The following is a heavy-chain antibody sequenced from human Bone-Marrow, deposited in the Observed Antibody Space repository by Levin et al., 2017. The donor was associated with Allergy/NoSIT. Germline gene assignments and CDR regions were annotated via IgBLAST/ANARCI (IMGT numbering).Heavy chain of an antibody. CDR3: ARDRGYGSGLYGMDV. J-gene: IGHJ6*02. CDR1: GFTFSSYG. D-gene: IGHD3-10*01. Sequence: PGGSLRLSCAASGFTFSSYGMHWVRQAPGKGLEWVAVIWYDGSNKYYADSVKGRFTISRDNSKNTLYLQMNSLRAEDTAVYYCARDRGYGSGLYGMDVWGQGTTVTVSS. CDR2: IWYDGSNK. V-gene: IGHV3-33*01.